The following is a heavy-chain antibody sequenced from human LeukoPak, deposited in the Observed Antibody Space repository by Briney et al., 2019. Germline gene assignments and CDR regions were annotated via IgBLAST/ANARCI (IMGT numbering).Heavy chain of an antibody. V-gene: IGHV3-53*01. Sequence: PGGSLRLSCAASGFTVSSNYMSWVRQAPGKGLEWVSVIYSGGSTYYAGSVKGRFTISRDNSKNTLYLQMNSLRAEDTAVYYCARAGDSSGYHFDYWGQGTLVTVSS. CDR1: GFTVSSNY. D-gene: IGHD3-22*01. J-gene: IGHJ4*02. CDR3: ARAGDSSGYHFDY. CDR2: IYSGGST.